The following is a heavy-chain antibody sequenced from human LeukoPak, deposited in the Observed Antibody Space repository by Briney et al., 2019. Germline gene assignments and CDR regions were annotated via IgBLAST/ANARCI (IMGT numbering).Heavy chain of an antibody. Sequence: GGSLRLSCAASGLTFSSYAMSWVRQAPGKGLEWVSAISGSGGSTYYADSVKGRFTISRDSSKNTLFLQMNRLRPEDAAVYYCAKAPVTTCRGAYCYPFDYWGQGTLVTVSS. CDR1: GLTFSSYA. J-gene: IGHJ4*02. CDR3: AKAPVTTCRGAYCYPFDY. D-gene: IGHD2-21*01. V-gene: IGHV3-23*01. CDR2: ISGSGGST.